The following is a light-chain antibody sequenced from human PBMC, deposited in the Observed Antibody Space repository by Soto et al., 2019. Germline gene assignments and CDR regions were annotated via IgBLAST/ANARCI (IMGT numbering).Light chain of an antibody. CDR2: EGS. CDR3: FSYEDSDTVM. V-gene: IGLV2-23*01. CDR1: SRDVGSYNR. J-gene: IGLJ3*02. Sequence: QSALTQPASVSGSPGQSITISCTGTSRDVGSYNRVSWYQQLPGKAPKLIMYEGSKRPSGVSNRFSGSKADNTPSLTISGLQVEDEAEYYCFSYEDSDTVMFGGGTKLTVL.